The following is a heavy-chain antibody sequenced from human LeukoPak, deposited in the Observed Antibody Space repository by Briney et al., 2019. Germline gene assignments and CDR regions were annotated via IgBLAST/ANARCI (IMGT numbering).Heavy chain of an antibody. D-gene: IGHD2-21*02. CDR2: ISYDGSNK. CDR1: GFTFSSYA. Sequence: PGGSLRLSCAASGFTFSSYAMHWVRQAPGKGLEWVAVISYDGSNKYYADSGKGRFTISRDNSKNTLYLQMNSLRAEDTAVYYCARDRHCGGDCYSPMAYYYYYGMDVWGQGTTVTVSS. J-gene: IGHJ6*02. CDR3: ARDRHCGGDCYSPMAYYYYYGMDV. V-gene: IGHV3-30-3*01.